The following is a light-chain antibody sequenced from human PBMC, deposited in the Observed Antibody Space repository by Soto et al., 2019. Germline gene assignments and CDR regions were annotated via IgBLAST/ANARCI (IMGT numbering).Light chain of an antibody. CDR1: QTVSSSS. J-gene: IGKJ1*01. CDR3: QQYGSPPT. V-gene: IGKV3-20*01. CDR2: DAS. Sequence: EIVLTQSPSTLYFATGERATLSFRASQTVSSSSLAWYQQKRGQAPRLLIHDASSRATGIPDRFSGSGSGTDFTLTISRLEPEDFGVYYCQQYGSPPTFGQGSKVDIK.